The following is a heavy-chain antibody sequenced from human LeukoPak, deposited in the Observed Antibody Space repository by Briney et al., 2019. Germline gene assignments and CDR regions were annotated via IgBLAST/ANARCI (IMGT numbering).Heavy chain of an antibody. J-gene: IGHJ3*02. CDR2: INPNSGGT. D-gene: IGHD4-17*01. Sequence: ASVKVSCKASGYTFTGYYMHWVRQAPGQGLEWMGWINPNSGGTNYAQKFQGRVTMTRDTSISTAYMELSRLRSDATAVYYCARDTINDYGDYEHAFDIWGQGTMVTVSS. CDR3: ARDTINDYGDYEHAFDI. V-gene: IGHV1-2*02. CDR1: GYTFTGYY.